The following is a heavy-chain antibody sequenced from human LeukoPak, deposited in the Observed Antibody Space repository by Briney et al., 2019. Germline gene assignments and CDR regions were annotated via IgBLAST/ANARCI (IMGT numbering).Heavy chain of an antibody. CDR3: ARSFCSSTSCYLPHDAFDI. V-gene: IGHV3-20*04. J-gene: IGHJ3*02. CDR1: GFTFDDYG. Sequence: PGGSLRLSCAASGFTFDDYGMSWVRQAPGKGLEWVSGINWNGGSTGYADSVKGRFTISRANAKNSLYLQMNSLRAEDTALYYCARSFCSSTSCYLPHDAFDIWGQGTMVTVSS. D-gene: IGHD2-2*01. CDR2: INWNGGST.